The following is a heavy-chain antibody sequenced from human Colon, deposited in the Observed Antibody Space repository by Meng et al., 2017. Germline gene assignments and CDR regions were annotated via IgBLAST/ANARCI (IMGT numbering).Heavy chain of an antibody. Sequence: QVLLPGALLRLQSPSETLSHTSTPRVATGSIPSYYCSWIRKTPGKGLEWIGYVYYTGSANYNPSLKSRVTISVDTSKNHFSLNLTSVTAADTAVYYCARGRGSYSSIDFWGQGTLVTVSS. CDR2: VYYTGSA. D-gene: IGHD1-26*01. J-gene: IGHJ4*02. CDR3: ARGRGSYSSIDF. CDR1: VATGSIPSYY. V-gene: IGHV4-61*03.